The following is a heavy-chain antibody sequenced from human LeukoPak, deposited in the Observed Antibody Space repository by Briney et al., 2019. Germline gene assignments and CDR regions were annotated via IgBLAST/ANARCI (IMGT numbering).Heavy chain of an antibody. J-gene: IGHJ5*02. Sequence: ASVKVSCKASGYTFTSYDINWVRQATGQGLEWMGWMNPNSGNTGYAQKFQGRVTITRNTSISTAYMELSSLRSEDTAVYYCARSLNGDYGTTWWFDPWGQGTLVTVSS. CDR1: GYTFTSYD. CDR2: MNPNSGNT. V-gene: IGHV1-8*03. CDR3: ARSLNGDYGTTWWFDP. D-gene: IGHD4-17*01.